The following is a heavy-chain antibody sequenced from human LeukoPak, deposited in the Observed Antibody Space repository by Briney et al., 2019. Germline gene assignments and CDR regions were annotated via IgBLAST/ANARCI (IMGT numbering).Heavy chain of an antibody. D-gene: IGHD6-19*01. J-gene: IGHJ3*02. CDR3: ARSAMAGTIDAFDI. CDR2: IYYSGTT. Sequence: PSETLSLTCTVSGGSISSYYWSWIRQPPGKGLEWIGCIYYSGTTNHNPSLKSRVTISVDTSKNQFSLKLSSVTAADTAVYYCARSAMAGTIDAFDIWGQGTMVTVSS. CDR1: GGSISSYY. V-gene: IGHV4-59*01.